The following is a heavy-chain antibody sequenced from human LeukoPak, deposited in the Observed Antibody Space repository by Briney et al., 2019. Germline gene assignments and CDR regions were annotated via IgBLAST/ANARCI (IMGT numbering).Heavy chain of an antibody. CDR3: ARAYCGGDCYVGFGAFDI. D-gene: IGHD2-21*02. CDR1: GGTFSSYA. V-gene: IGHV1-69*06. CDR2: IIPIFGTA. Sequence: VASVKVSCKASGGTFSSYAISWVRQAPGQGLEWMGGIIPIFGTANYAQKFQGRVTITADKSTSTAYMELSSLRSEDTAVYYCARAYCGGDCYVGFGAFDIWGQGTMVTVSS. J-gene: IGHJ3*02.